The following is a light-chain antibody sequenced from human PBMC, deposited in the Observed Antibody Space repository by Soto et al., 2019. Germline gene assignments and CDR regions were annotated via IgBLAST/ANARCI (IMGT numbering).Light chain of an antibody. CDR2: SNN. J-gene: IGLJ1*01. CDR1: SSNIGSNT. V-gene: IGLV1-44*01. Sequence: QSVLSQPPSASGTPGQRVTISCSGSSSNIGSNTVNWYQQLPGTAPKLLIYSNNQRPSGVPDRFSGSKSGTSASLAISGLQSEDEADYYCAAWDDSLNGSYVFGTVTQLAVL. CDR3: AAWDDSLNGSYV.